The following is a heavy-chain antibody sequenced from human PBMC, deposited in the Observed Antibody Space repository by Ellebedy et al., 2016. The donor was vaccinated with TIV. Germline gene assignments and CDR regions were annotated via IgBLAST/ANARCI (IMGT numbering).Heavy chain of an antibody. CDR1: GGTFSTYA. CDR3: ARRDPLGMDTSMGPFDY. D-gene: IGHD5-18*01. CDR2: IIPVFGTA. V-gene: IGHV1-69*13. J-gene: IGHJ4*02. Sequence: AASVKVSCKTSGGTFSTYAINWVRQAPGQGLEWMGGIIPVFGTARYAQRFQGRVTITADESTGTAYIDLSSLRSEDTAVYYCARRDPLGMDTSMGPFDYWGQGTLVTVSS.